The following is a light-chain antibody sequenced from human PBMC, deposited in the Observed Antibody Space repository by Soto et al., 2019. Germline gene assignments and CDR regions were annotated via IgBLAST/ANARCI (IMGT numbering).Light chain of an antibody. CDR3: QQYGSSGT. CDR1: QSVSSN. CDR2: GAS. V-gene: IGKV3-15*01. J-gene: IGKJ1*01. Sequence: EIVMTQSPATLSVSPGERATLSCRASQSVSSNLAWYRQKPGQAPRLLIYGASTRATGIPARFSGSGSGTEFTLTISRLEPEDFAVYYCQQYGSSGTFGQGTKVDI.